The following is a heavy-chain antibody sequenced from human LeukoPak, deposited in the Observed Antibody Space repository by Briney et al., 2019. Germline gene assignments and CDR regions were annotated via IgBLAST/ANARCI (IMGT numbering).Heavy chain of an antibody. Sequence: GGSLRLSCAASGFSVSRSFLSWVRLAPGKGLEWVSVIYSGGDTYYADSPKGRFTISRDNSKNTLYLQISTLRVEDTAVYYCARRGNPGTYFDYWGQGTLVAVSS. CDR1: GFSVSRSF. CDR3: ARRGNPGTYFDY. J-gene: IGHJ4*02. CDR2: IYSGGDT. D-gene: IGHD6-13*01. V-gene: IGHV3-66*04.